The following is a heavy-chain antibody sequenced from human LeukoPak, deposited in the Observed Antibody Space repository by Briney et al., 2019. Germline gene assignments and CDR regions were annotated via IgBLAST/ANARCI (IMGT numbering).Heavy chain of an antibody. D-gene: IGHD3-9*01. CDR1: GFTFSNAW. CDR2: IKRKTDGGTT. J-gene: IGHJ5*02. CDR3: TTHSPLRYFIT. V-gene: IGHV3-15*01. Sequence: PGGSLRLSCAASGFTFSNAWMSWVRQAPGKGLEWVGLIKRKTDGGTTDHAAPVKGRFTISRDDSKNTLYLQMNSLKTEDTAVYYCTTHSPLRYFITWGQGTLVTVSS.